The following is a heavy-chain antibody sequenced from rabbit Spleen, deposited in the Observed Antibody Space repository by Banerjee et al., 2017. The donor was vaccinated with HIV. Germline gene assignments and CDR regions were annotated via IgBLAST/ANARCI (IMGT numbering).Heavy chain of an antibody. D-gene: IGHD8-1*01. Sequence: QSLEESGGGLVKPGGTLTLTCKASGFSFSSGYDMCWVRQAPGNGLEWIACIYAGSSGSTYSATWAKGRFTISKTSSTTVTLQMTSLTAADTATYFCARDTGTSFSTYGMDLWGPGTLVTVS. J-gene: IGHJ6*01. CDR3: ARDTGTSFSTYGMDL. CDR1: GFSFSSGYD. V-gene: IGHV1S40*01. CDR2: IYAGSSGST.